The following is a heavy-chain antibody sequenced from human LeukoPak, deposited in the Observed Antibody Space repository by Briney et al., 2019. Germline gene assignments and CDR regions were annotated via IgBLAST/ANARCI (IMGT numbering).Heavy chain of an antibody. CDR3: AKAEAAAGTFISYYYYYMDV. CDR1: GFTFSSYG. Sequence: GGSLRLSCAASGFTFSSYGMYWVRQAPGKGLEWVAFIRYDGSNKYYADSVKGRFTISRDNSKNTLYLQMNSLRAEDTAVYYCAKAEAAAGTFISYYYYYMDVWGKGTTVTVSS. D-gene: IGHD6-13*01. CDR2: IRYDGSNK. V-gene: IGHV3-30*02. J-gene: IGHJ6*03.